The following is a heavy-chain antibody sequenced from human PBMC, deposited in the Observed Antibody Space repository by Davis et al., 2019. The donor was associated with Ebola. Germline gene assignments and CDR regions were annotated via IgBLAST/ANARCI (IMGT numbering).Heavy chain of an antibody. CDR1: DGSISSDY. Sequence: PGGSLRLSCTVSDGSISSDYWSWIRQPPGKGLEWMGYISSSGSSNYNPSLKSRVSMSIATSKNQFSLELRSVTAADTAVYYCARSYYGSGSNYNFYYYYGMDVWGQGTTVTVSS. CDR2: ISSSGSS. J-gene: IGHJ6*02. CDR3: ARSYYGSGSNYNFYYYYGMDV. D-gene: IGHD3-10*01. V-gene: IGHV4-59*12.